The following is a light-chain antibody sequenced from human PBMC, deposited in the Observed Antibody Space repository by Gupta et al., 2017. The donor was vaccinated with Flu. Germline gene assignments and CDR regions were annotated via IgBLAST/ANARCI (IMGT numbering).Light chain of an antibody. CDR1: SSDLGSYNL. CDR2: EVS. Sequence: QSALTQPASVSGSPGQSITISCTGTSSDLGSYNLVSWYQQHPDKAPKLMIYEVSTRPSGISSRFSGSKSGNTASLTISGLQTEDEADYYCCTYAGSYLFGTGTKVTVL. V-gene: IGLV2-23*02. J-gene: IGLJ1*01. CDR3: CTYAGSYL.